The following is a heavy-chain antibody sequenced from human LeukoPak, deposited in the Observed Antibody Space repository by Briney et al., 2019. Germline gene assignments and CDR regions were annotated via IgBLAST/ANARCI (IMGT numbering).Heavy chain of an antibody. CDR3: ARGRYYYGSGTLWVDY. Sequence: PGGSLRLSCAASGFTFRNYGMHWVRQAPGKGLEWVAVIWYDGSNKYYADSVKGRFTISRDNSKNTLYLQMNSLRAEDTAVYYCARGRYYYGSGTLWVDYWGQGTLVTVSS. D-gene: IGHD3-10*01. J-gene: IGHJ4*02. CDR1: GFTFRNYG. V-gene: IGHV3-33*01. CDR2: IWYDGSNK.